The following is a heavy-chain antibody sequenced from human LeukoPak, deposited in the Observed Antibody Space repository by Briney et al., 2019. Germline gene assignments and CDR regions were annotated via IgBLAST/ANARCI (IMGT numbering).Heavy chain of an antibody. D-gene: IGHD3-3*01. CDR2: IKEDGSEK. V-gene: IGHV3-7*01. CDR1: GFTFSTFW. CDR3: ARGRGYPIWFFDY. Sequence: PGGSLRLSCAASGFTFSTFWVSWVRQAPGKGLEWVANIKEDGSEKYYVDSVKGPFTISRDNAKNSLYLQMNSLRAEDTAVYYCARGRGYPIWFFDYWGQGSLVTVSS. J-gene: IGHJ4*02.